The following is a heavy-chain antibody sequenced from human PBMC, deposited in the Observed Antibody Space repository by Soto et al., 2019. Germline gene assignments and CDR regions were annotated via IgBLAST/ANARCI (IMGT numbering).Heavy chain of an antibody. J-gene: IGHJ4*02. V-gene: IGHV4-31*03. CDR2: IYYSGST. Sequence: QVQLQESGPGLVKPSQTLSLTCTVSGGSISSGGYYWSWIRQHPGKGLEWIGYIYYSGSTYYNPSLKSRVTISVDTSKNQFSLKLSSVTAADTAVYYCARLQDYGGNSDRYYFDYWGQGTLVTVSS. D-gene: IGHD4-17*01. CDR1: GGSISSGGYY. CDR3: ARLQDYGGNSDRYYFDY.